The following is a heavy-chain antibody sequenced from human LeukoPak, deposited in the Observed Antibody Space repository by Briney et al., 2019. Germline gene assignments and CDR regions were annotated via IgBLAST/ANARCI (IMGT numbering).Heavy chain of an antibody. CDR2: MRQDGGLE. V-gene: IGHV3-7*04. CDR1: GFSISTYW. J-gene: IGHJ4*02. D-gene: IGHD3-9*01. CDR3: ARDLTASGSFDY. Sequence: GGSLRLSCAASGFSISTYWMTWLRQAPGKGLEWVANMRQDGGLEYFVDSVQGRFSITRDNAKNSFHLQMNTLRADDTAVYYCARDLTASGSFDYWGQGTLVTVSS.